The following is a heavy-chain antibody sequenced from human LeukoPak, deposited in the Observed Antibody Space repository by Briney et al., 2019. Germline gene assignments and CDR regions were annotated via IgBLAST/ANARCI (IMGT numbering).Heavy chain of an antibody. Sequence: PGGSLRLSCAASGLSVRSNYMSWVRQAPGKGLEWVSLIYAGGNTYYADSVKGRFTLSRDNSKNTVYLQMNSLRAEDTAVYYCAKARLWYSSGSYWGQGTLVTVSS. D-gene: IGHD6-19*01. CDR3: AKARLWYSSGSY. J-gene: IGHJ4*02. CDR2: IYAGGNT. V-gene: IGHV3-66*01. CDR1: GLSVRSNY.